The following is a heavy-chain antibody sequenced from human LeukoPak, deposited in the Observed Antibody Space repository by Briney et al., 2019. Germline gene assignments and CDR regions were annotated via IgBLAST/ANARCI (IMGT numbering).Heavy chain of an antibody. CDR3: LPRIFGVVIDDC. Sequence: PGGSLRLSCAAAGFAFSNCAMGWVRQAPGKGLEWVSAISGRGGNTYYEDSVKGRFTISRDNSKGTLYLLMNSLRAEDTAVYYCLPRIFGVVIDDCRGQGTLVTVSS. V-gene: IGHV3-23*01. J-gene: IGHJ4*02. CDR2: ISGRGGNT. CDR1: GFAFSNCA. D-gene: IGHD3-3*01.